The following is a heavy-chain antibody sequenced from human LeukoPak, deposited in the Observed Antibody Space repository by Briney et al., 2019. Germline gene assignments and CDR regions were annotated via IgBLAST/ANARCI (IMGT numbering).Heavy chain of an antibody. V-gene: IGHV1-8*03. D-gene: IGHD3-22*01. CDR1: GYTFTSYD. Sequence: ASVKVSCKASGYTFTSYDINWVRQATGQGLEWMGWMNPNSGNTGYAQKFQGRVTITRHTSISTAYMELSSLGSEDTAVYYCARGSEPHYYDSSTLDFWGQGTLVTVSS. CDR3: ARGSEPHYYDSSTLDF. CDR2: MNPNSGNT. J-gene: IGHJ4*02.